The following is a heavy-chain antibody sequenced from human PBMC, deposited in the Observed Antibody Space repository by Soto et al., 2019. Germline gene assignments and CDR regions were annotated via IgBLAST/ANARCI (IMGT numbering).Heavy chain of an antibody. CDR1: GFTFSSVW. CDR3: ARDGGYYRFAC. CDR2: IKTDGSEK. V-gene: IGHV3-7*01. Sequence: GGSLRLSCVASGFTFSSVWMGWVRQAPGKGLEWVAMIKTDGSEKTSVDSVKGRFTISRDNAKNSLYLQMDSLRAEDTAVYYCARDGGYYRFACWGQGTLVTVSS. D-gene: IGHD1-26*01. J-gene: IGHJ4*02.